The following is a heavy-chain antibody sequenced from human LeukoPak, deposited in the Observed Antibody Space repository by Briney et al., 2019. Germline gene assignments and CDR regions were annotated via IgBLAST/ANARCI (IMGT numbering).Heavy chain of an antibody. J-gene: IGHJ6*03. V-gene: IGHV3-30*02. CDR3: AKDAAAAADYYYYYMDV. D-gene: IGHD6-13*01. CDR2: IRYDGSNK. Sequence: GGSLRLSCAASGFTFSSYSMNWVRQAPGKGLEWVAFIRYDGSNKYYADSVKGRFTISRDNSKNTLYLQMNSLRAEDTAVYYCAKDAAAAADYYYYYMDVWGKGTTVTVSS. CDR1: GFTFSSYS.